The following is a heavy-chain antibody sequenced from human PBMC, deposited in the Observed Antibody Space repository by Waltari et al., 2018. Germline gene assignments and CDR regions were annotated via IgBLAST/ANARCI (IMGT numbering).Heavy chain of an antibody. CDR1: GDSISSSSYY. D-gene: IGHD2-15*01. CDR2: MYFGGTT. CDR3: VRHARTTSGGKHFDH. V-gene: IGHV4-39*01. J-gene: IGHJ4*02. Sequence: QLQLQESGPGLVKASETLSLTCTVSGDSISSSSYYWGWVRQPPGKGLEWIGNMYFGGTTSYNPPLKSRVTISGDTSKSQFSLKLSSVTAADTSMYYCVRHARTTSGGKHFDHWGQGMLVTVSP.